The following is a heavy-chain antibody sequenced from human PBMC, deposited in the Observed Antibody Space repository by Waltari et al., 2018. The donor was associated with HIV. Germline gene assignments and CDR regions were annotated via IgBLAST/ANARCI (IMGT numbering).Heavy chain of an antibody. D-gene: IGHD6-19*01. CDR1: GGAFSRSLYF. CDR3: AGKGWLGGRYFQH. CDR2: TPYTGTT. Sequence: QLQLRESGPGVVKPSGTLSLSCIVSGGAFSRSLYFWGWIRLTPGKGPGRIGSTPYTGTTHYDPSLKSRVPLSIYTSKTQFSLKVTSGTAADTAAYYCAGKGWLGGRYFQHWGLGTLVTVSS. V-gene: IGHV4-39*01. J-gene: IGHJ1*01.